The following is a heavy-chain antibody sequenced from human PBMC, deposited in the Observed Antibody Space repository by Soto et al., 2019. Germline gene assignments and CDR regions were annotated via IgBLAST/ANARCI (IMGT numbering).Heavy chain of an antibody. CDR1: GYSLSGYY. J-gene: IGHJ5*02. CDR3: ARGWGIAAPGPNWFDP. V-gene: IGHV1-2*02. Sequence: SVKVSCKASGYSLSGYYLHWVRQAPGQGPEWMGWINPNSGGKKYVQKFQGRVTMTRDTSISTVYLELSRLRSDDTAVYYCARGWGIAAPGPNWFDPWGQGALVTVSS. CDR2: INPNSGGK. D-gene: IGHD6-13*01.